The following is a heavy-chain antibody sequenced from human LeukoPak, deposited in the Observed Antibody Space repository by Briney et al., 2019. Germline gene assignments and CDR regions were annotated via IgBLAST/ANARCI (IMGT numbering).Heavy chain of an antibody. J-gene: IGHJ4*02. Sequence: GGSLRLSCEASGFTFNDCAMSWVRQAPGKGLEWVSALTGSGTYTSYADSVKGRFTISRDNSKNTLYLQMNSLRAEDTAVYYCAKDSGPGIAVAGISDYWGQGTLVTVSS. D-gene: IGHD6-19*01. V-gene: IGHV3-23*01. CDR1: GFTFNDCA. CDR3: AKDSGPGIAVAGISDY. CDR2: LTGSGTYT.